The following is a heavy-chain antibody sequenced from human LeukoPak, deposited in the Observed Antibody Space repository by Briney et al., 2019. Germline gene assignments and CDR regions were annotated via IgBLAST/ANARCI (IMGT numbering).Heavy chain of an antibody. J-gene: IGHJ4*02. V-gene: IGHV4-34*01. CDR1: GGSFSGYY. D-gene: IGHD6-19*01. CDR2: INHSGST. Sequence: SETLSLTCAVYGGSFSGYYWSWIRQPPGKGLEWIGEINHSGSTNYNPSLKRRVTISVDTSKSQFSLKLSSVTAADTAVYYCARFMSGRYSDYWGQGALVTVSS. CDR3: ARFMSGRYSDY.